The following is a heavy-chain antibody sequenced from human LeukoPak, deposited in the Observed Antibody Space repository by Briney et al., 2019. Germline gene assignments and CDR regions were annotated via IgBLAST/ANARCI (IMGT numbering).Heavy chain of an antibody. V-gene: IGHV1-8*03. CDR2: MNPNSGNT. Sequence: ASVKVSCKASGYTFTSYDINWVRQATGQGLEWMGWMNPNSGNTGYAQKFQGRVTITRNTSISTAYMELSSLRSKDTAVYYCARETSSRYFDFWGQGTLLTVSS. J-gene: IGHJ4*02. CDR1: GYTFTSYD. D-gene: IGHD6-6*01. CDR3: ARETSSRYFDF.